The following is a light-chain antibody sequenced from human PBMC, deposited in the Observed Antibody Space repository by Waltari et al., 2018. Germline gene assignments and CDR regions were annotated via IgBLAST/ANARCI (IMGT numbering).Light chain of an antibody. Sequence: DFQLTQSPSFLSASVGDRVTITCRASQGISRHLAWYQQKPGEAPKLLIYDLSTLQSGVPSRFSGSGFGTEFTLTISSLQPEDSATYYCQKLDNYPPPTFGQGTRLEI. V-gene: IGKV1-9*01. J-gene: IGKJ5*01. CDR2: DLS. CDR3: QKLDNYPPPT. CDR1: QGISRH.